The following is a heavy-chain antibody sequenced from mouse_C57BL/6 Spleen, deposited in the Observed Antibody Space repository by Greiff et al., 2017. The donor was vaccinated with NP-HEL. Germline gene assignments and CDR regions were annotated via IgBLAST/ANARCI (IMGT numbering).Heavy chain of an antibody. V-gene: IGHV1-82*01. CDR3: CVPFDYDPTRDY. CDR2: IYPGDGGT. D-gene: IGHD2-4*01. J-gene: IGHJ2*01. Sequence: VQLQQSGPELVKPGASVKISCKASGYAFSSSWMNWVKQRPGKGLEWIGRIYPGDGGTNYNGKFKGKATLTADKSSSTAYMQLNSLTSEDSAVYFCCVPFDYDPTRDYWGQGTTLTVSS. CDR1: GYAFSSSW.